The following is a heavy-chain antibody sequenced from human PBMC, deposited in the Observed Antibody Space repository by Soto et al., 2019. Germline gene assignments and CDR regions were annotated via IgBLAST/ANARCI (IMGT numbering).Heavy chain of an antibody. V-gene: IGHV4-59*11. J-gene: IGHJ3*01. Sequence: TLYITSSVSNSSITGHYWTWLRHLPGKRMKWIGYVYFSWSTDDNLSLKSRVTISADSSKNRFSRTLSSVTAADTAVYYCARDYESTAFYYDGAFDVWGKGKRVIVS. D-gene: IGHD3-22*01. CDR1: NSSITGHY. CDR3: ARDYESTAFYYDGAFDV. CDR2: VYFSWST.